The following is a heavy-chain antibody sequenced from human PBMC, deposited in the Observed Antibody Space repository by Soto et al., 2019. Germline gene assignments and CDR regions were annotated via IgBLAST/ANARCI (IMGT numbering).Heavy chain of an antibody. CDR1: GYTFTSYA. J-gene: IGHJ5*02. Sequence: GASVKVSCKASGYTFTSYAMHWVRQAPGQRLEWMGWINAGNGNTKYSQKFQGRVTITRDTSASTAYMELSSLRSEDTAVYYCASMVRGSYYTASWFDPWGQGTLVTVSS. CDR3: ASMVRGSYYTASWFDP. D-gene: IGHD3-10*01. CDR2: INAGNGNT. V-gene: IGHV1-3*01.